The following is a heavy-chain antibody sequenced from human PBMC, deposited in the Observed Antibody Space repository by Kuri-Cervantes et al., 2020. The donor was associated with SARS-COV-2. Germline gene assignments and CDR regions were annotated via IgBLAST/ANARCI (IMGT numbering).Heavy chain of an antibody. CDR2: ISYDGSNK. CDR1: GFTFSSYA. D-gene: IGHD7-27*01. CDR3: AGELGNYFDY. Sequence: GESLKISCAASGFTFSSYAMHWVRQAPGKGLEWVAVISYDGSNKYYADSVKGRFTISRDNSKNTLYLQMNSLRAEDTAVCYCAGELGNYFDYWGQGTLVTVSS. V-gene: IGHV3-30-3*01. J-gene: IGHJ4*02.